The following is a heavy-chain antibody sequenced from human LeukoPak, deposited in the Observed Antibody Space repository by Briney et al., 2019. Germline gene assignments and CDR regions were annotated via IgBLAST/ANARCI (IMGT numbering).Heavy chain of an antibody. D-gene: IGHD3-22*01. CDR3: ARDRASGYYDSSGYYPPGY. J-gene: IGHJ4*02. CDR1: GYTFTSYG. CDR2: ISAYNGNT. Sequence: ASVKVSCKASGYTFTSYGISWVRQAPGQGLEWMGWISAYNGNTNYAQKLQGRVTMTTDTSTSTAYMELRSLRSDDTAVYYCARDRASGYYDSSGYYPPGYWGQGTLVTVSS. V-gene: IGHV1-18*01.